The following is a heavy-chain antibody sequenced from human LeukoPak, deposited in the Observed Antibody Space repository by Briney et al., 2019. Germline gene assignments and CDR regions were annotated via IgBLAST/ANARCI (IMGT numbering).Heavy chain of an antibody. CDR1: GFTFSDYY. V-gene: IGHV3-11*04. D-gene: IGHD1-26*01. CDR3: AREDEWELHYFDY. J-gene: IGHJ4*02. Sequence: GGSLRLSCAASGFTFSDYYMSWIRQAPGKGLEWVSYISSSGSTIYYADSVKGRFTISRDNAKNSLYLQMNSLRAEDTAVYYCAREDEWELHYFDYWGQGTLVTVSS. CDR2: ISSSGSTI.